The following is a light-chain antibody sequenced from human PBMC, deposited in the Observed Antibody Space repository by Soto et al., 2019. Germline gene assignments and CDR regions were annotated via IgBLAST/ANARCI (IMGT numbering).Light chain of an antibody. V-gene: IGKV1-9*01. CDR3: QQLKSYPIT. Sequence: IQLTQSPSFLSASVGDRVTSTCRACRGISSYLAWYQQKPGKAPKLLIYAASTLQSGFPSRFSGSGSWTEFSPTISSLQPEDFANHYCQQLKSYPITFGQGTRLEIK. CDR2: AAS. CDR1: RGISSY. J-gene: IGKJ5*01.